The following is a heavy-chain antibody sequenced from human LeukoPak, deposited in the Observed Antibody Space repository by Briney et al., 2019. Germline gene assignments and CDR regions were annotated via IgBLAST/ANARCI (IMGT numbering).Heavy chain of an antibody. J-gene: IGHJ3*02. Sequence: GGSLRLSCAASGFTFSFYGMNWVRQAPGKGLEWVSGITGAGHTYYADSVQGRFTIYRDNSKNSLYLQMNSLRVEDTAVYYCARDGDEYSYGYGDAFDIWGQGTMVTVSS. CDR3: ARDGDEYSYGYGDAFDI. CDR2: ITGAGHT. D-gene: IGHD5-18*01. CDR1: GFTFSFYG. V-gene: IGHV3-23*01.